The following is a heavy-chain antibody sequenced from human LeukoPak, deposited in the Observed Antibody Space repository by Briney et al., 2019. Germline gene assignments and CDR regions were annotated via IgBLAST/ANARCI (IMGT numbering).Heavy chain of an antibody. CDR1: GYTFTSYY. D-gene: IGHD2-2*01. CDR3: ARAGLGYCSSTSCPGGWFDP. J-gene: IGHJ5*02. Sequence: ASVKVSCKASGYTFTSYYMHWVRQAPGQGLEWMGIINPSGGSTSYAQKFQGRVTMTRDTSTSTVYMELRSLRSDDTAVYYCARAGLGYCSSTSCPGGWFDPWGQGTLVTVSS. CDR2: INPSGGST. V-gene: IGHV1-46*01.